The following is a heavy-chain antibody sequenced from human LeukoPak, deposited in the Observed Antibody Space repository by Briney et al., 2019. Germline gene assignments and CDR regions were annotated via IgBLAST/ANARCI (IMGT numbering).Heavy chain of an antibody. V-gene: IGHV4-34*01. Sequence: PSETLSLTCAVYGGSFSGYYWSWIRQPPGKGLEWIGEINHSGSTNYNPSLKSRVTISVDTSKNQFSLKLSSVTAADTAVYYCASGGRGRCDILTGYHKVFDYWGQGTLVTVSS. J-gene: IGHJ4*02. D-gene: IGHD3-9*01. CDR1: GGSFSGYY. CDR2: INHSGST. CDR3: ASGGRGRCDILTGYHKVFDY.